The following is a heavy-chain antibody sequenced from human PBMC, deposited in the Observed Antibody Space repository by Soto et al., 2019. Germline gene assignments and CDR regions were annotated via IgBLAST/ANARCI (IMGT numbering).Heavy chain of an antibody. J-gene: IGHJ6*02. CDR2: MNPNSGNT. V-gene: IGHV1-8*01. Sequence: ASVKVSCKGSGYTFTSYDSNRVRQATGQRLEWMGWMNPNSGNTGYAQKFQGRVTMTRNTSISTAYMQLSSLISEDTAVYYCARGVVDYDISGYYWGALYYYYYYGMDVWGQGTTVTVSS. CDR3: ARGVVDYDISGYYWGALYYYYYYGMDV. CDR1: GYTFTSYD. D-gene: IGHD3-22*01.